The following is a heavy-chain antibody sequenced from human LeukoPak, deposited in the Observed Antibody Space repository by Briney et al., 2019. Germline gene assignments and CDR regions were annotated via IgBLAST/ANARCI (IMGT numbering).Heavy chain of an antibody. CDR3: AKDGYNYYIDH. Sequence: GGSLRLSCVASGFTFSSYGIHWVRQAPGKGLEWVAFIGYDGSNKYYRDSVKGRFTISRDNSKNTLYLQMNSLRAEDTAVYYCAKDGYNYYIDHWGQGTLVTVSS. J-gene: IGHJ4*02. CDR1: GFTFSSYG. CDR2: IGYDGSNK. D-gene: IGHD5-24*01. V-gene: IGHV3-30*02.